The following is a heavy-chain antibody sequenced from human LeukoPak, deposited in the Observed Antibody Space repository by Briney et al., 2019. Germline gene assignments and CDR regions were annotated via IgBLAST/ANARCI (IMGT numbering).Heavy chain of an antibody. J-gene: IGHJ3*02. Sequence: PVGSLGLSCAASGFTFSSYWMHWVRQAPGKGLVWVSRINSEGSITSYADSVKGRFTISRDNAKNTLYLQMNSLRAEDTAVYFCAREMKLFGTDRGPFDIWGQGTMVTVSS. CDR3: AREMKLFGTDRGPFDI. V-gene: IGHV3-74*01. CDR1: GFTFSSYW. CDR2: INSEGSIT. D-gene: IGHD3-10*02.